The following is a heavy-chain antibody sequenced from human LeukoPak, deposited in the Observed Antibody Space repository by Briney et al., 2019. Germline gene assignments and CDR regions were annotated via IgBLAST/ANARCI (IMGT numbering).Heavy chain of an antibody. Sequence: GGSLRLSCAASGFTVSSNYMSWVRQAPGKGLEWVSFIYSGGRTYYGDSVKGRFTIPRDNSKNTLYLQMNSLRAEDTAVYYCARGTDTSGWLDCWGQGTLVTVSS. V-gene: IGHV3-66*01. J-gene: IGHJ5*01. CDR1: GFTVSSNY. D-gene: IGHD6-19*01. CDR3: ARGTDTSGWLDC. CDR2: IYSGGRT.